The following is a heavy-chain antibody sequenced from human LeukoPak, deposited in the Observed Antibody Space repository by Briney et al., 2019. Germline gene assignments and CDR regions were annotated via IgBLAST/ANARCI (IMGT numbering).Heavy chain of an antibody. D-gene: IGHD3-3*01. V-gene: IGHV3-7*01. J-gene: IGHJ4*02. CDR3: ATESYYHSDY. Sequence: PGGSLRLSCAASGFTFSRSWMSWVRQSPGKGLEWVANIKQDGSEKYYVDSVKGRFTISRDNAKNSLYLQMNSLRDEDTAVYYCATESYYHSDYWGQGTLVTVSS. CDR1: GFTFSRSW. CDR2: IKQDGSEK.